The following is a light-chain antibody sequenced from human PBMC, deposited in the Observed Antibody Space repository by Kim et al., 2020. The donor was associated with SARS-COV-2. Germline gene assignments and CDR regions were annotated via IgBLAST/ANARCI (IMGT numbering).Light chain of an antibody. CDR2: DNH. Sequence: GQKVTISCSGSSSNIGNYYVAWYQQLPGTAPSLLIYDNHERPSGIPDRFSGSKSGTTATLDITGLQTGDEADYYCGAWDTSLSIVVFGGGTKVTVL. CDR1: SSNIGNYY. CDR3: GAWDTSLSIVV. J-gene: IGLJ2*01. V-gene: IGLV1-51*01.